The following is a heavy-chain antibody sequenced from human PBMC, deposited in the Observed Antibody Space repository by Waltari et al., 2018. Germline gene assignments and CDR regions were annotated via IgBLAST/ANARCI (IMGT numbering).Heavy chain of an antibody. J-gene: IGHJ4*02. CDR3: ARTLSTRIFDS. CDR2: VNHAGST. CDR1: GGTFPNYY. V-gene: IGHV4-34*01. D-gene: IGHD2-2*01. Sequence: QVDLQQWGAGVVKPSETLSLTCAVDGGTFPNYYWSWIRQPPDKGLEWIGEVNHAGSTYYNPSLRSRVTISLDTSKSQFSLKVSSVTATDTAVYYCARTLSTRIFDSWGQGALVTGSS.